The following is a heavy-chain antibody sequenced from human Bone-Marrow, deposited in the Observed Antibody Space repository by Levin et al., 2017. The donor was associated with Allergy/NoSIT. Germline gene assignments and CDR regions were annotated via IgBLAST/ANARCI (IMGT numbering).Heavy chain of an antibody. CDR2: ISGSGGST. D-gene: IGHD3-10*01. Sequence: GESLKISCAASGFTFSSYAMSWVRQAPGKGLEWVSAISGSGGSTYYADSVKGRFTISRDNSKNTLYLQMNSLRAEDTAVYYCAKAPYYYGSGSYYDPVDYWGQGTLVTVSS. CDR3: AKAPYYYGSGSYYDPVDY. J-gene: IGHJ4*02. V-gene: IGHV3-23*01. CDR1: GFTFSSYA.